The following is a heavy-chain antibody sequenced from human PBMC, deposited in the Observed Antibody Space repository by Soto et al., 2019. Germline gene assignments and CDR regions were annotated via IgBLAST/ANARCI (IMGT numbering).Heavy chain of an antibody. CDR2: IMPMFGVT. CDR1: GGTFNSHT. Sequence: QVQLVQSGAEVKKPGSSVKVSCRAPGGTFNSHTITWVRQAPGQGLEWMGGIMPMFGVTNYARKFQGRLTMTANESTTPAYMEVSGLTSEDTAVYYCAGEGVTSSMSLPWMGYHYYGLDVWGQGPTVIVSS. D-gene: IGHD2-2*01. J-gene: IGHJ6*02. V-gene: IGHV1-69*12. CDR3: AGEGVTSSMSLPWMGYHYYGLDV.